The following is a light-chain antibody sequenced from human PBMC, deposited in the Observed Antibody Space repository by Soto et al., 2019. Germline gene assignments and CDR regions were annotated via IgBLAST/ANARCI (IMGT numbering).Light chain of an antibody. V-gene: IGKV3-20*01. CDR2: GAS. CDR3: HQYGSSSWT. J-gene: IGKJ1*01. Sequence: DIVLTQSPGTRSLSPGERSPLVCRASQSVSSSYLAWYQQKPGQAPRLLIYGASSRATGIPDRFSGSGSGTDFTLTISRLEPEDFAVYYCHQYGSSSWTFGQGTKVDIK. CDR1: QSVSSSY.